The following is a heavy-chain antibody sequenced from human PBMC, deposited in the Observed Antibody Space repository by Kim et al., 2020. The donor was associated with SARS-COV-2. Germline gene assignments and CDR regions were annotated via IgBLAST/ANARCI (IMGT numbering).Heavy chain of an antibody. CDR3: AKDFKTSYYDSSGDFQH. Sequence: GGSLRISCAASGFTFSSYAMSWVRQAPGKGLEWVSAISGSGGSTYYADSVKGRFTISRDNSKNTLYQQMNSLRAEDTAVYYCAKDFKTSYYDSSGDFQHWGQGTLVTVSS. CDR1: GFTFSSYA. V-gene: IGHV3-23*01. J-gene: IGHJ1*01. D-gene: IGHD3-22*01. CDR2: ISGSGGST.